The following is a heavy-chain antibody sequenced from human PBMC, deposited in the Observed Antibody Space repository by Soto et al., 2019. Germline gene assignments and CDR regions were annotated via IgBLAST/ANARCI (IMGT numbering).Heavy chain of an antibody. CDR2: IWYDGSNK. J-gene: IGHJ6*02. CDR1: GFTFSSYG. D-gene: IGHD6-13*01. Sequence: GGSLRLSCAASGFTFSSYGMHWVRQAPGKGLEWVAVIWYDGSNKYYADSVKGRFTISRDNSKNTLYLQMNSLRAEDTAVYYCAREAAAAGRYEYYKYGMDVWGQGTTVTVSS. V-gene: IGHV3-33*01. CDR3: AREAAAAGRYEYYKYGMDV.